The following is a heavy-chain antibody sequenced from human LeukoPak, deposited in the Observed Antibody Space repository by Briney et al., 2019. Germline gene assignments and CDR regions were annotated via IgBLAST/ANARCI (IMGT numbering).Heavy chain of an antibody. CDR2: ISSSSSTI. Sequence: GGSLRLSCAASGFTFSSYSMNWVRQAPGKGLEWVSYISSSSSTIYYADSVKGRFTISRDNSKRMVYLQMNNLRAEDTAVYFCAKDRVVRGIMGAFDPWGQGTLVTVSS. CDR3: AKDRVVRGIMGAFDP. CDR1: GFTFSSYS. V-gene: IGHV3-48*01. D-gene: IGHD3-10*01. J-gene: IGHJ5*02.